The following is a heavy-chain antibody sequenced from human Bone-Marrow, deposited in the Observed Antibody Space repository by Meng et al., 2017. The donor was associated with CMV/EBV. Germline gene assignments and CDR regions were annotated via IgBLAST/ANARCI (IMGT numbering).Heavy chain of an antibody. CDR3: ARSATSIVAPTPFFDY. V-gene: IGHV1-18*01. CDR1: GYNFPSYG. D-gene: IGHD5-12*01. J-gene: IGHJ4*02. CDR2: ISAYNGNT. Sequence: ASVKVSCKASGYNFPSYGITWIRQAPGQGLEWMASISAYNGNTNYAQKVQGRVTVTTDTSTSTAYMELRSLRSDDAAVYYCARSATSIVAPTPFFDYWGQGTLVTVSS.